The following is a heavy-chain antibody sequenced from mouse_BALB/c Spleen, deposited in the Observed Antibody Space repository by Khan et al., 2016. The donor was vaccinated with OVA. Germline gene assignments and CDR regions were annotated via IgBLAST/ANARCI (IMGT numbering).Heavy chain of an antibody. D-gene: IGHD2-14*01. V-gene: IGHV3-8*02. J-gene: IGHJ2*01. CDR1: GDSITSGY. Sequence: EVQLVESGPSLVKPSQTLSLTCSVTGDSITSGYWNWIRKFPGNKLEYMGYISSSDSTFYNPSLKSRISITRDTSKNQYYLQLNSVTTEDTATYXWARLNYRYYGYFDYWGQGTTLTVSS. CDR2: ISSSDST. CDR3: ARLNYRYYGYFDY.